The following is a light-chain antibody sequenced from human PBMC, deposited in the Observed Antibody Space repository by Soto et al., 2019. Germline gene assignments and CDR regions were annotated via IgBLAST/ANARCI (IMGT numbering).Light chain of an antibody. V-gene: IGKV1-39*01. CDR1: QNINNY. CDR3: QQSDNTPMYT. CDR2: AAS. J-gene: IGKJ2*01. Sequence: DIQMTQSPSSLSASVGDRVTIACRASQNINNYLNWYQHKPGKAPKLLIYAASSLQSGVPSRFSGSGSGTDFTLTISSLQPEDFATYYCQQSDNTPMYTFGQGTKLEIK.